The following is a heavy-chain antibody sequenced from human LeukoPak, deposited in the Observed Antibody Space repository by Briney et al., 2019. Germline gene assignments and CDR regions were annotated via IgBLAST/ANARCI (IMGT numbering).Heavy chain of an antibody. D-gene: IGHD6-13*01. CDR2: SSDRGGST. J-gene: IGHJ1*01. V-gene: IGHV3-23*01. CDR3: AKDNSRYGSSWLQFFQH. CDR1: GFTFSSYA. Sequence: GGSVRLSCAASGFTFSSYAMSWVRQAAGKGLEGVSFSSDRGGSTYYADSGKGRFTISRDYSRKTLYRQGNSCRSEDTAGYYYAKDNSRYGSSWLQFFQHGGRGTLVTVSS.